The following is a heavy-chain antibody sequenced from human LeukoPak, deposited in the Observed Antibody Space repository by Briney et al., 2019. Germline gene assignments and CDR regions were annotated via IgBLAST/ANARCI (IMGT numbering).Heavy chain of an antibody. CDR1: GYTFTGYY. V-gene: IGHV1-2*02. CDR2: INPNSGGT. D-gene: IGHD3-22*01. CDR3: ARDCKVVVITALGPDAFDI. Sequence: ASVKVSCKASGYTFTGYYMHWVRQAPGQGLEWMGWINPNSGGTNYAQKFQGRVTMTRDTSISTAYMELSRLRSDDTAVYYCARDCKVVVITALGPDAFDIWGQGTMVTVSS. J-gene: IGHJ3*02.